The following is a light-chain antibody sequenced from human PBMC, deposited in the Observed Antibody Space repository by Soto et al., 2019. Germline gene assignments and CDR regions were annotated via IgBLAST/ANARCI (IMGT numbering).Light chain of an antibody. CDR1: QNITNN. Sequence: DIQMTQSPSSLSAPIGDRVTITCQASQNITNNLSWYQQKPGKAPNLLIYHASKLAKGVTSRFSGSGSGTDFSFIITSLQREDLATYYCQQYYGLPPLTFGKGTRLEIK. CDR3: QQYYGLPPLT. CDR2: HAS. J-gene: IGKJ5*01. V-gene: IGKV1-33*01.